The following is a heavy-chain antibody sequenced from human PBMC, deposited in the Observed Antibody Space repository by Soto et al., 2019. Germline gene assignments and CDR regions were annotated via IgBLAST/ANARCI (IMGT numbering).Heavy chain of an antibody. CDR2: IKNKTDGGTT. CDR1: GFTFSNAW. V-gene: IGHV3-15*07. CDR3: TTDFAHCTNGLCYVMDV. J-gene: IGHJ6*02. D-gene: IGHD2-8*01. Sequence: EVQLVESGGGLVKPGGSLRLSCATSGFTFSNAWMNWVRQTPGKGLEWVGRIKNKTDGGTTDYAAPVKGRFTISSDGSKNTLYLQMNSLKTVDTAVYYSTTDFAHCTNGLCYVMDVWGQGTTVTVSS.